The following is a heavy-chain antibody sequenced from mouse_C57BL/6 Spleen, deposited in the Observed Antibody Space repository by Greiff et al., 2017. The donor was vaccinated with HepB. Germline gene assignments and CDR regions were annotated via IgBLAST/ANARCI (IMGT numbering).Heavy chain of an antibody. V-gene: IGHV5-16*01. CDR3: ARDHYDYGYAMDY. Sequence: EVMLVESEGGLVQPGSSMKLSCTASGFTFSDYYMAWVRQVPEKGLEWVANINYDGSSTYYLDSLKSRFIISRDNAKNILYLQMSSLKSEDTATYYCARDHYDYGYAMDYWGQGTSVTVSS. CDR2: INYDGSST. D-gene: IGHD2-4*01. CDR1: GFTFSDYY. J-gene: IGHJ4*01.